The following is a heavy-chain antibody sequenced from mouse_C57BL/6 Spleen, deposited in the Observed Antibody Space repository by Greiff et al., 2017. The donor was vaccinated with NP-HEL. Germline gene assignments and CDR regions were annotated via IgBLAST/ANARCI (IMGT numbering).Heavy chain of an antibody. J-gene: IGHJ3*01. D-gene: IGHD2-3*01. CDR1: GYTFTSYG. CDR3: ARYEDWFAY. CDR2: IYPRSGNT. Sequence: VQLQQSGAELARPGASVKLSCKASGYTFTSYGISWVKQRTGQGLEWIGEIYPRSGNTYYNEKFKGKATLTADKSSSTAYMELRSLTSEDSAVYFCARYEDWFAYWGQGTLVTVSA. V-gene: IGHV1-81*01.